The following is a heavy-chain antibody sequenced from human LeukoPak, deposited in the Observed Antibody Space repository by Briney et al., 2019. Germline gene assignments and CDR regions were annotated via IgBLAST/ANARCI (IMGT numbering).Heavy chain of an antibody. Sequence: TSSETLSLTCAVYGGSFGTYYWSWIRQPPGKGLEWIGEINHSGTTNYNPSLKIRVTISVDTSKNQFSLKLSSVTAADTAVYYCASVLRFIWGQGTMVTVSS. D-gene: IGHD3-3*01. V-gene: IGHV4-34*01. CDR2: INHSGTT. J-gene: IGHJ3*02. CDR1: GGSFGTYY. CDR3: ASVLRFI.